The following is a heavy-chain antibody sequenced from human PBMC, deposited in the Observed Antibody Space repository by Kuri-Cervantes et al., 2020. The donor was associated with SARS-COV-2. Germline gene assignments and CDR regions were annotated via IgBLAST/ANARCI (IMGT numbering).Heavy chain of an antibody. Sequence: GGSLRLSCAASGFTFSSYGMHWVRQAPGKGLEWVAVIWYDGSNKYYADSVKGRFTISRDNSKNTLYLQMNSLRAEDTAVYYCARGAAARLEYYAMDVWGQGTTVTVSS. V-gene: IGHV3-33*01. CDR2: IWYDGSNK. CDR3: ARGAAARLEYYAMDV. D-gene: IGHD6-6*01. CDR1: GFTFSSYG. J-gene: IGHJ6*02.